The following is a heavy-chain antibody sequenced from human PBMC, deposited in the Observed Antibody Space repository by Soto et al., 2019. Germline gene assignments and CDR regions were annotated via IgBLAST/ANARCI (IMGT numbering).Heavy chain of an antibody. D-gene: IGHD2-15*01. CDR1: GFTFSTYG. V-gene: IGHV3-30*03. CDR3: ARDRDIVLPGYYYYSYGMDF. J-gene: IGHJ6*02. Sequence: PGGSLRLSCAASGFTFSTYGMHWVRQAPGKGLEWVAVISSDGSKKDNGDSVKGRFTVSRDNSKNTLFLEMNSLRVEDTAVYYCARDRDIVLPGYYYYSYGMDFWCQGTTVTVSS. CDR2: ISSDGSKK.